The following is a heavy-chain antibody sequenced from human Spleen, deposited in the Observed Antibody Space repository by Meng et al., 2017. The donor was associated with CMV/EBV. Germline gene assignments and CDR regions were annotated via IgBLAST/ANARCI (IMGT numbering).Heavy chain of an antibody. D-gene: IGHD3-3*01. V-gene: IGHV3-23*01. CDR2: ISGSGGST. J-gene: IGHJ4*02. Sequence: GESLKISCAASRFTFDNYAMHWVRQPPGKGLEWVSAISGSGGSTYYADSVKGRFTISRDNSKNTLYLQMNSLRAEDTAVYYCAKDLYYDFWSGYYTPQGFDYWGQGTLVTVSS. CDR3: AKDLYYDFWSGYYTPQGFDY. CDR1: RFTFDNYA.